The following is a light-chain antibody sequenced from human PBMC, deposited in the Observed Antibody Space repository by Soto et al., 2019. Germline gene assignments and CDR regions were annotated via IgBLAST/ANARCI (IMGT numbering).Light chain of an antibody. Sequence: DIQMTQSPSSLSASVGDRVTITCRASQSISSYLNWYQQKPGKAPKLLIYAASSLQSGVPSRFSCSGSGTDFTLTISSLQPEDFATYYCQQSYSTSFGFGPGTKVDIK. CDR1: QSISSY. J-gene: IGKJ3*01. CDR3: QQSYSTSFG. V-gene: IGKV1-39*01. CDR2: AAS.